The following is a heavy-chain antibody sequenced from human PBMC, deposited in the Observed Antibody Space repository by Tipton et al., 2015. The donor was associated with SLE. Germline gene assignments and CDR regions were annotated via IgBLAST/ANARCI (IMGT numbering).Heavy chain of an antibody. V-gene: IGHV4-34*01. CDR3: ARGRTYSSSWYYGLDY. Sequence: TLSLTCAVYGGSFSGYYWSWIRQPPGKGLEWLGEIYHNGSTNYNPSLKSRITISVDTSKNQFSLKLSSVTAADTAVYYCARGRTYSSSWYYGLDYWGQGTLVTVSS. CDR1: GGSFSGYY. D-gene: IGHD6-13*01. J-gene: IGHJ4*02. CDR2: IYHNGST.